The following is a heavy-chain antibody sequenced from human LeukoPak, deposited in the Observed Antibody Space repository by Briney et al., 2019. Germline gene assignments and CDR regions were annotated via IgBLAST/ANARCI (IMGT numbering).Heavy chain of an antibody. D-gene: IGHD3-10*01. Sequence: GGSLRLSCAASGFTFSTYTINCVRQAPGKGLEWVSSISSSSSYIYYADSVKGRFTVSRDNAKNSLSLQMNSLRAEDTAVYYCARESLWFGGLFDYWGQGTLITVSS. CDR1: GFTFSTYT. CDR3: ARESLWFGGLFDY. CDR2: ISSSSSYI. J-gene: IGHJ4*02. V-gene: IGHV3-21*01.